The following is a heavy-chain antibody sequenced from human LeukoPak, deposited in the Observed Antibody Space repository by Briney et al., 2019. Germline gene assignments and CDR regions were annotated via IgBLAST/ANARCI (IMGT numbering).Heavy chain of an antibody. D-gene: IGHD5-24*01. V-gene: IGHV3-30*18. CDR1: GFTFSSYG. CDR2: ISYDGSNK. Sequence: PGGSLRLSCAASGFTFSSYGMHWVRQAPGKGLEWVAVISYDGSNKYYADSVKGRFTISRDNSKNTLYLQMNSLRAEDTAVYYCAKDIGRGGWLQNTLDYWGQGTLVTVSS. CDR3: AKDIGRGGWLQNTLDY. J-gene: IGHJ4*02.